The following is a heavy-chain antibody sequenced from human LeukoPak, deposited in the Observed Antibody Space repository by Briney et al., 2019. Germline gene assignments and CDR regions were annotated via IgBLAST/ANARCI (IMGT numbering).Heavy chain of an antibody. J-gene: IGHJ3*02. D-gene: IGHD6-13*01. V-gene: IGHV1-69*06. Sequence: GASVKVSCKTSGGTFNNYAISWVRQAPGQGLEWMGGIIPIFGTSNYAQKFQGRITITADKSTSTAYMELSSLRSADTAVYYCARDSGYSSSWHHDAFDIWGQGTMLTVSS. CDR3: ARDSGYSSSWHHDAFDI. CDR2: IIPIFGTS. CDR1: GGTFNNYA.